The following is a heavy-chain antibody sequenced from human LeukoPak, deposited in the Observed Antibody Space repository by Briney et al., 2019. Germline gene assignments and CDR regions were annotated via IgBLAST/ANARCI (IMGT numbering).Heavy chain of an antibody. J-gene: IGHJ4*02. CDR3: ARHDYYGSGSYYKIDY. D-gene: IGHD3-10*01. CDR2: INHSGST. CDR1: GGSFSGYY. Sequence: SETLSLTCAVYGGSFSGYYWSWIRQPPGKGLEWIGEINHSGSTNYNPSLKSRVTISVDTSKNQFSLKLSSVTAADTAVYYCARHDYYGSGSYYKIDYWGQGTLVTVSS. V-gene: IGHV4-34*01.